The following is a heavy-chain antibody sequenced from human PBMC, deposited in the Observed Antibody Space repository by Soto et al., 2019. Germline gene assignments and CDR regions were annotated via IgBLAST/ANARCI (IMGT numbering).Heavy chain of an antibody. J-gene: IGHJ4*02. Sequence: EVQLVESGGGLVQPGGSLRLSCAASGFTFSGYWMHWVRQAPGKGLVWVSRINSDGSSTSYADSVKGRFTISRDNAKTTLYLQMNSLRAEDTAVYYCAREAPYGDPSDYWGQGTLVTVSS. CDR2: INSDGSST. CDR1: GFTFSGYW. CDR3: AREAPYGDPSDY. V-gene: IGHV3-74*01. D-gene: IGHD4-17*01.